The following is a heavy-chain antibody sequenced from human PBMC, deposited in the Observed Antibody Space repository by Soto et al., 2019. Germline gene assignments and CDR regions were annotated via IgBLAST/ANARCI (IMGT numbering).Heavy chain of an antibody. CDR3: ARARTYSSSWYEYFQH. CDR1: GGTFSSYA. J-gene: IGHJ1*01. V-gene: IGHV1-69*13. Sequence: SVKVSCKASGGTFSSYAISWVRQAPGQGLEWMGGIIPIFGTANYAQKFQGRVTITADESTSTAYMELSSLRSEDTAVYYCARARTYSSSWYEYFQHWGQGTLVTVSS. CDR2: IIPIFGTA. D-gene: IGHD6-13*01.